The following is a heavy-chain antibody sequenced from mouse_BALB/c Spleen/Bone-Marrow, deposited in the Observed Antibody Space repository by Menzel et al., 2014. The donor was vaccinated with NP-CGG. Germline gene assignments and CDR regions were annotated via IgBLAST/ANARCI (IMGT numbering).Heavy chain of an antibody. V-gene: IGHV1S81*02. CDR3: APYYYGSSYGFYWYFDV. D-gene: IGHD1-1*01. CDR1: GYTFTSYW. CDR2: INPSNGRT. J-gene: IGHJ1*01. Sequence: QVQLQQSGAELVKPGASVKLSCKASGYTFTSYWMHWVKQRPGQGLEWIGEINPSNGRTNYNEKFKSKATLTVDKSSGTAYMQLSSLTSEDSAVYYCAPYYYGSSYGFYWYFDVWGAGTTVTVSS.